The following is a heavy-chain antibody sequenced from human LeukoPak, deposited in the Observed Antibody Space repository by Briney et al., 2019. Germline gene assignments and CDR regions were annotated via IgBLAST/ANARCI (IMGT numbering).Heavy chain of an antibody. CDR1: GFTFSNAW. CDR2: IKSKTDGETT. D-gene: IGHD3-10*01. CDR3: TTDLGTYYHGSQRLIPIDY. J-gene: IGHJ4*02. V-gene: IGHV3-15*01. Sequence: PGGPLRLSCAASGFTFSNAWMSWVRQAPGKGLEWIGRIKSKTDGETTNYAEPVRGRFTISRDDSKSAVYLQMNSLKIEDTAVYYCTTDLGTYYHGSQRLIPIDYWGQGTLVTVSS.